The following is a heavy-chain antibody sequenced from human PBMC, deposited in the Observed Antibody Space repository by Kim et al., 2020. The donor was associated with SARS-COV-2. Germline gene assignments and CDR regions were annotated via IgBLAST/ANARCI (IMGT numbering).Heavy chain of an antibody. J-gene: IGHJ4*02. V-gene: IGHV3-30*02. D-gene: IGHD1-1*01. Sequence: ADSVDGHFTVSRDNTNNTLYLQMSSLRTEDTAVYYCAKVENEGYNIISPHYWCQGTLVTVSS. CDR3: AKVENEGYNIISPHY.